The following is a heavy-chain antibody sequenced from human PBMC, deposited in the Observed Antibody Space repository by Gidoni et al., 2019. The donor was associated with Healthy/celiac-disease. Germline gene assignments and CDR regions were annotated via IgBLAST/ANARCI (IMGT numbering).Heavy chain of an antibody. V-gene: IGHV3-30*18. Sequence: QVQLVESGRGVVQPGGSLRLSGAAYGFTSKTFNMHWVRKAPCKGPAWVALLSYAGTNKDYAASVMGRFTISRDNSKNVVYLQMNSLRPEDTAIYYCTKGRLQTSYYFDSWGQGTLVTVSS. J-gene: IGHJ4*02. CDR1: GFTSKTFN. CDR2: LSYAGTNK. CDR3: TKGRLQTSYYFDS. D-gene: IGHD1-1*01.